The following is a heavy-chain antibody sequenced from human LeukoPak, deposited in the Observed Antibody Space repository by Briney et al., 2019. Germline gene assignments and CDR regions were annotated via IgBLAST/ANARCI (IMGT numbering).Heavy chain of an antibody. CDR3: ARVQGYSYGPYYYYYYYMDV. CDR2: IYSGGST. Sequence: GGSLRLSCAASGLTVSSNYMSWVRQAPGKGLEWVSVIYSGGSTYYADSVKGRFTISRDNSKNTLYLQMNSLRAEDTAVYYCARVQGYSYGPYYYYYYYMDVWGKGTTVTVSS. D-gene: IGHD5-18*01. J-gene: IGHJ6*03. V-gene: IGHV3-53*01. CDR1: GLTVSSNY.